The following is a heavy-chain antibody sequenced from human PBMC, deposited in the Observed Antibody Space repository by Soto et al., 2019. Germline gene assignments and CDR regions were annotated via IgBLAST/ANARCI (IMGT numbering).Heavy chain of an antibody. CDR1: GGSISSRNW. CDR2: IRHDGTT. Sequence: QVQLQESGPGLVKPSGTLSLTCAVSGGSISSRNWWSWVRQAPGKGLEWIGEIRHDGTTNYNPSLKSRVTISVDKSKNKFSLNLSSVTASDTAVYYCARDRDSSDTGGMDVWGQGTTVTVSS. CDR3: ARDRDSSDTGGMDV. V-gene: IGHV4-4*02. D-gene: IGHD3-22*01. J-gene: IGHJ6*02.